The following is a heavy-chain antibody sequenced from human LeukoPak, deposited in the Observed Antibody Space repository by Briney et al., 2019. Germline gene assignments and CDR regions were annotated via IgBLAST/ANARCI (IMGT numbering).Heavy chain of an antibody. J-gene: IGHJ4*02. CDR1: GGSISSSSYY. CDR2: IYYSGSS. Sequence: SETLSLTCTVSGGSISSSSYYWGWIRQPPGKGLEWIGSIYYSGSSYYNPSLKSRVTISVDTSKNQFSLKLSSVTAADTAVYYCASHGTNWGTGYYYFDYWGQGTLVTVSS. D-gene: IGHD7-27*01. V-gene: IGHV4-39*01. CDR3: ASHGTNWGTGYYYFDY.